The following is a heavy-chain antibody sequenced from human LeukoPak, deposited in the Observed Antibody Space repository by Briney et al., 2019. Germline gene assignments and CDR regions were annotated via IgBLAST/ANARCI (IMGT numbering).Heavy chain of an antibody. Sequence: GGSLRLSCAASGFTFDDYAMHWVRQAPGKGLEWVSGISWSSGSIGYADSVKGRFTISRDNSKNTLYLQMNSLRAEDTAVYYCARDDEWEPQHEFDYWGQGTLVTVSS. V-gene: IGHV3-9*01. CDR1: GFTFDDYA. CDR2: ISWSSGSI. CDR3: ARDDEWEPQHEFDY. J-gene: IGHJ4*02. D-gene: IGHD1-26*01.